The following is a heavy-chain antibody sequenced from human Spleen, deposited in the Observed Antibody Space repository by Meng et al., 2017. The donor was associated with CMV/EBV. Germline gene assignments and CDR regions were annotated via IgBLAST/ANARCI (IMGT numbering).Heavy chain of an antibody. V-gene: IGHV1-69*05. D-gene: IGHD3-10*01. J-gene: IGHJ4*02. CDR3: ARASSGSGISGDKYFFEN. CDR1: GGTFSSSS. CDR2: ITPAFETA. Sequence: SVKVSCKAPGGTFSSSSLMWVRQAPGQGLEWMGGITPAFETADYAQKFRGRVTITTDESTSTAYMELSSLRSEDTAVYYCARASSGSGISGDKYFFENWGQGTLVTVSS.